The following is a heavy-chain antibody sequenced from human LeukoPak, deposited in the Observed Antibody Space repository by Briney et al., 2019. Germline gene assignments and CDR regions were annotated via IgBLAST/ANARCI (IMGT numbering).Heavy chain of an antibody. J-gene: IGHJ6*02. D-gene: IGHD4-17*01. V-gene: IGHV4-31*03. CDR1: GGSISSGGYY. Sequence: SQTLSLTCTVSGGSISSGGYYWSWIRQHPGKGLEWIGYIYYSGSTYYNPSLKSRVTISVDTSKNQFSLKLSSVTAADTAVYYCARVAYGDYVRGPYYYYGMDVWGQGTTVTVSS. CDR2: IYYSGST. CDR3: ARVAYGDYVRGPYYYYGMDV.